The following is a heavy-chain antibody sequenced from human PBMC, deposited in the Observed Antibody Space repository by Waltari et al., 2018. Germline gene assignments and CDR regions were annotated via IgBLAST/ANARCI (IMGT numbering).Heavy chain of an antibody. D-gene: IGHD1-26*01. CDR2: IYYSGST. Sequence: QVQLQESGPGLVKPSETLSLTCTVPGGSISSYYWSWIRQPPGKGLEWIGYIYYSGSTNYNPSLKSRVTISVDTSKNQFSLKLSSVTAADTAVYYCAGRGGGSYPWYFDYWGQGTLVTVSS. CDR3: AGRGGGSYPWYFDY. V-gene: IGHV4-59*01. J-gene: IGHJ4*02. CDR1: GGSISSYY.